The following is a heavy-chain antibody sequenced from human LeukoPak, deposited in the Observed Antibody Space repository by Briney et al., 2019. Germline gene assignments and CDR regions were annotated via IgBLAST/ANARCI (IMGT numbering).Heavy chain of an antibody. J-gene: IGHJ6*03. V-gene: IGHV3-20*04. CDR1: GFTFDDYG. Sequence: GGSLRLSCAASGFTFDDYGMSWVRQAPGKGLEWVSGINWNGGSTGCADSVKGRFTISRDNAKNSLYLQMNSLRAEDTALYYCARDRGIQLWFGPGYMDVWGKGTTVTVSS. CDR2: INWNGGST. D-gene: IGHD5-18*01. CDR3: ARDRGIQLWFGPGYMDV.